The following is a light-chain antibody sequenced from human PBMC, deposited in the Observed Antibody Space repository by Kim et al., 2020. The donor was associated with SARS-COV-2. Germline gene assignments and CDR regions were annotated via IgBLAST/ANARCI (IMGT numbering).Light chain of an antibody. V-gene: IGKV3-20*01. CDR2: GAS. Sequence: SPGERATLSCRASQNVSSSYLAWYQQKPGQAPRLLSYGASSRATGIPDRFSGRGSGTDFTLTISRLEPEDLAVYYCQQYGSSPRTFGQGTKVDIK. CDR1: QNVSSSY. J-gene: IGKJ1*01. CDR3: QQYGSSPRT.